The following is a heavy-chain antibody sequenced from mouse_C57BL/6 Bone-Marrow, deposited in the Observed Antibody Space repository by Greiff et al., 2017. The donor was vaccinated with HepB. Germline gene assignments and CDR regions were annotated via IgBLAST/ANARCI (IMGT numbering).Heavy chain of an antibody. J-gene: IGHJ2*01. V-gene: IGHV1-19*01. CDR3: ARYALLWLRRYYFDY. Sequence: EVKLQESGPVLVKPGASVKMSCKASGYTFTDYYINWVKQSHGKSLEWIGVINPYNGGTSYNQKFKGKATLTVDKSSSTAYMELNSLTSEDSAVYSCARYALLWLRRYYFDYWGQGTTLTVSS. CDR1: GYTFTDYY. D-gene: IGHD2-2*01. CDR2: INPYNGGT.